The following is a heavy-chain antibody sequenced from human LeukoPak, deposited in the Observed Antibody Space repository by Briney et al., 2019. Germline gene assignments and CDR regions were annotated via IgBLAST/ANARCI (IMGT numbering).Heavy chain of an antibody. CDR1: GGTLNSYG. D-gene: IGHD3-10*01. CDR2: IIPIFGTS. J-gene: IGHJ6*04. CDR3: ARSNYYGSGTPDYYYGMDV. V-gene: IGHV1-69*13. Sequence: SVKVSCKATGGTLNSYGVSWVRQAPGQGLEWMGGIIPIFGTSTYAQKFQGRVTITADESTSTAYMELSSLRSEDTAVYYCARSNYYGSGTPDYYYGMDVWGIGTTVTVSS.